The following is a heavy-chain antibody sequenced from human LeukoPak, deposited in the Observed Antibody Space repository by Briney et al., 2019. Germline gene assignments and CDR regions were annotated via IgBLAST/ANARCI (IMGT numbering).Heavy chain of an antibody. V-gene: IGHV3-30*02. D-gene: IGHD2-15*01. J-gene: IGHJ6*03. CDR1: GLTFTSYG. CDR2: IRYDGTNK. CDR3: AKDWRRIVVLGPITRQGNYMDV. Sequence: GGSLRLSCAASGLTFTSYGMHWVRQAPGKGLEWVAFIRYDGTNKYYADSLKGRFTISRDNSKNTLYLQMNSLGPEDTAVYFCAKDWRRIVVLGPITRQGNYMDVSGKKTTGTISS.